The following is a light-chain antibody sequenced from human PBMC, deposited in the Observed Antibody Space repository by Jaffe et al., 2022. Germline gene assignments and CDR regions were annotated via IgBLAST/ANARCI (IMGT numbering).Light chain of an antibody. CDR1: QSVGYL. J-gene: IGKJ1*01. CDR2: GAS. Sequence: DIQMTQFPSTLSASVGDTVTITCRASQSVGYLLAWYQHIPGNAPKLLIYGASILDGGVPSRFSGSGSETDFTLTISGLQPSDSATYYCQHYSSYPETFGPGTKVEI. CDR3: QHYSSYPET. V-gene: IGKV1-5*01.